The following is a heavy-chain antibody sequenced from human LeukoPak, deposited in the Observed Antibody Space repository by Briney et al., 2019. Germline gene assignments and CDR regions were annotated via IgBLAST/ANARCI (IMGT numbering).Heavy chain of an antibody. Sequence: SETLSLTCTVSGGSISSSSYYWGWIRQPPGKGLEWIGSIYYSGSTYYNPSLKSRVTISVDTSKNQFSLKLSSVTAADTAVYYCASRPEHCSSTSCYDGFDYWGQGTLVTVSS. J-gene: IGHJ4*02. D-gene: IGHD2-2*01. CDR3: ASRPEHCSSTSCYDGFDY. V-gene: IGHV4-39*07. CDR1: GGSISSSSYY. CDR2: IYYSGST.